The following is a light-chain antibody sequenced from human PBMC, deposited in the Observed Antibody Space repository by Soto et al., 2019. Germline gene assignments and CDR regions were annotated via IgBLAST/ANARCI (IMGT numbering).Light chain of an antibody. V-gene: IGKV3-20*01. CDR3: QQYSTYSRT. CDR2: GAS. J-gene: IGKJ1*01. Sequence: EIVLTQSPGTLSLSPGERATLSCRASQSVTSNYLAWYQQKPGQAPRLLIYGASSRATGIPDRFSGSGSGTDFTLTISRLEPEDFATYYCQQYSTYSRTFGQGTKVEIK. CDR1: QSVTSNY.